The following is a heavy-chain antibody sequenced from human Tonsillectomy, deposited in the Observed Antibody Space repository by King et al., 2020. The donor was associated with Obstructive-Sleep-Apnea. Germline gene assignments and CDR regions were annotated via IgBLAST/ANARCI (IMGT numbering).Heavy chain of an antibody. J-gene: IGHJ4*02. CDR3: ARAGRFGELLDY. CDR2: MNPTSGNK. V-gene: IGHV1-8*01. CDR1: GYTFTRYD. Sequence: QLVQSGAEVKKPGASVKVSCKASGYTFTRYDSNWVRQATGQGLEGMGWMNPTSGNKGYAHKFHGRVTMTRNTSISTSYMELSSLRSEDTAVYYCARAGRFGELLDYWGQGTLVTVSS. D-gene: IGHD3-10*01.